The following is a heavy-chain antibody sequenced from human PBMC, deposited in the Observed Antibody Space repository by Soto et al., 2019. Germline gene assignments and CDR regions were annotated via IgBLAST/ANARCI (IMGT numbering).Heavy chain of an antibody. CDR1: GCVFSDFG. Sequence: QVHLVQPGTEVKKPGASVRVSCKASGCVFSDFGITWVRQAPGQGLEWLGWISVDNGKAHYGQKFQGRVTMTTDTTTNTAYMDLQRLKSDDTAVYYCARVESRLDYSTTPFDSWGQGTLVTVSS. CDR3: ARVESRLDYSTTPFDS. J-gene: IGHJ4*02. V-gene: IGHV1-18*01. D-gene: IGHD4-4*01. CDR2: ISVDNGKA.